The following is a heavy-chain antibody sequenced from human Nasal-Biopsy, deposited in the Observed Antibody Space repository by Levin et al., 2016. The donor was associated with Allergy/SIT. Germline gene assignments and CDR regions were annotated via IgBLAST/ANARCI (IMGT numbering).Heavy chain of an antibody. J-gene: IGHJ6*02. V-gene: IGHV4-31*03. CDR2: IFFSGTT. Sequence: PSETLSLTCTVSGGSTNSGDFHWGWIRQHPVQGLEWIGFIFFSGTTFYKPSLKRRVSISINRSENRFFLNLGPVTAADSAVYYCARLRNYGGPISYWYYFGFDVWGPGTTVTVSS. D-gene: IGHD2-21*01. CDR3: ARLRNYGGPISYWYYFGFDV. CDR1: GGSTNSGDFH.